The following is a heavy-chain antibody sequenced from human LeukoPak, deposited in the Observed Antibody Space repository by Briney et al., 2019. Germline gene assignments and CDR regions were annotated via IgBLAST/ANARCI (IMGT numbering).Heavy chain of an antibody. CDR1: GFSFSNYA. J-gene: IGHJ4*02. CDR3: VKVDT. Sequence: GGSLRLSCAASGFSFSNYAMNWVRQAPGKRLEWISYISSSGTTVHSADSVKGRFTISRDNAKNTLYLQMDSLSAEDTAVYYCVKVDTWGQGTLVTVSS. CDR2: ISSSGTTV. V-gene: IGHV3-48*03. D-gene: IGHD5-18*01.